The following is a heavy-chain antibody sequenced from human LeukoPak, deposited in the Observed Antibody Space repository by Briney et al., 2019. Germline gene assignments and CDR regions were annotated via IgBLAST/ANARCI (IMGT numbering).Heavy chain of an antibody. CDR3: ARRDFWSGYYPYYFDY. D-gene: IGHD3-3*01. V-gene: IGHV4-34*08. Sequence: NPGGSLRLSCAASGFTFSSYAMSWIRQPPGKGLEWIGVINHSGSTNYNPSLKSRVTISVDTSKNQFSLKLSSVTAADTAVYYCARRDFWSGYYPYYFDYWGQGTLVTVSS. CDR2: INHSGST. CDR1: GFTFSSYA. J-gene: IGHJ4*02.